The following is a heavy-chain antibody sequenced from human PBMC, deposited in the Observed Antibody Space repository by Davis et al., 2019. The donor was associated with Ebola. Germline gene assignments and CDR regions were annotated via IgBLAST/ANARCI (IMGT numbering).Heavy chain of an antibody. CDR1: GGSFTSFV. V-gene: IGHV1-69*13. CDR3: TNGIGRGYTYGPPDF. J-gene: IGHJ4*02. Sequence: SVKVSCKASGGSFTSFVINWVRQAPGQGLEWMGGSNPVFGTPTYAQEFQGRVMITADESTSTAYMELSSLRSEDTAMYYCTNGIGRGYTYGPPDFWGQGTLVTVSS. CDR2: SNPVFGTP. D-gene: IGHD5-18*01.